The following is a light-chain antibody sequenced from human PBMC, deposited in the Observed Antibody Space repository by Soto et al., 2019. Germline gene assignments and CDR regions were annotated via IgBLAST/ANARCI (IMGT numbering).Light chain of an antibody. V-gene: IGKV3-15*01. Sequence: EIVMTQSPATLSVSKGERATLSCRASQSVSSNLAWYQQKPGQAPRLLIYGASTRATGIPARFSGSGSGTEFTLTICSLQSEDFAVYYCQQYNNWPRTFGQGTKV. CDR3: QQYNNWPRT. CDR1: QSVSSN. CDR2: GAS. J-gene: IGKJ1*01.